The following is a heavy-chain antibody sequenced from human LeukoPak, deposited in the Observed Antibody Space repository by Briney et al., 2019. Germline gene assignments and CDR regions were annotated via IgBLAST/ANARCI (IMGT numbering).Heavy chain of an antibody. Sequence: QPGGSLRLSCTGSGFTFRTYAFSWVSQAPGKGLEWVSATGSNGVTYYADSVKGRFTISRDNSKNALYLQMNGLRADDTAVYYCGIRDTSDYYVFWGQGTLVTVSS. CDR3: GIRDTSDYYVF. D-gene: IGHD3-22*01. CDR1: GFTFRTYA. CDR2: TGSNGVT. V-gene: IGHV3-23*01. J-gene: IGHJ4*02.